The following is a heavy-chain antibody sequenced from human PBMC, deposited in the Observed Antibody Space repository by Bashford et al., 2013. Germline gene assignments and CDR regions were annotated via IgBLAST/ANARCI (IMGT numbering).Heavy chain of an antibody. CDR1: GGSVSSGSYY. Sequence: SETLSLTCTVSGGSVSSGSYYWSWIRQPPGKGLEWIGYIYYSGSTNYNPSLKSRVTISVDTSKNQFSLKLSSVTAADTAVYYCARDGIAVAGTVYYGMDVWGQGTRSPS. D-gene: IGHD6-19*01. CDR3: ARDGIAVAGTVYYGMDV. CDR2: IYYSGST. V-gene: IGHV4-61*01. J-gene: IGHJ6*02.